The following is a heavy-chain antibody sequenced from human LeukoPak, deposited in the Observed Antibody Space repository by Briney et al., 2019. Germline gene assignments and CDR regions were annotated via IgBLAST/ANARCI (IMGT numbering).Heavy chain of an antibody. CDR3: ATPRLYSGSYFAFDI. Sequence: ASVTVSFKVSVYTLTELSMHWVRQAPGKGREWMGGFDPEDGETIYAQKFQGRVTMTDDTSTDTAYMELSSLRSEDTAVYYCATPRLYSGSYFAFDIWGQGTMVTVSS. D-gene: IGHD1-26*01. V-gene: IGHV1-24*01. CDR1: VYTLTELS. J-gene: IGHJ3*02. CDR2: FDPEDGET.